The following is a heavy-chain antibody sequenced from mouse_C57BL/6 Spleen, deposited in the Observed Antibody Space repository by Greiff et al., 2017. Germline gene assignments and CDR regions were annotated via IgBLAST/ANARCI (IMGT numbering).Heavy chain of an antibody. CDR2: ISSGSSTI. D-gene: IGHD1-1*01. Sequence: EVKLMESGGGLVKPGGSLKLSCAASGFTFSDYGMHWVRQAPEKGLEWVAYISSGSSTIYYADTVKGRFTISRDNAKNTLFLQMTSLRSEDTAMYYCARPTTVVDFDYWGQGTTLTVSS. J-gene: IGHJ2*01. V-gene: IGHV5-17*01. CDR1: GFTFSDYG. CDR3: ARPTTVVDFDY.